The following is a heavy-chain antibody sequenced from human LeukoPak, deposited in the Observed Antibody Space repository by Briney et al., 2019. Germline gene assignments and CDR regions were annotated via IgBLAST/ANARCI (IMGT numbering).Heavy chain of an antibody. Sequence: PLETLSLTCAVSGSSISTGSYYGAWIRQSPGAGLEWIGSVYFIGSTYYNPSLKSRVTISVDTSKDQFSLQLTSVTAADTAVYYCARGIIGTFDNWGQGLLV. CDR3: ARGIIGTFDN. CDR2: VYFIGST. J-gene: IGHJ4*02. V-gene: IGHV4-39*01. CDR1: GSSISTGSYY. D-gene: IGHD1-7*01.